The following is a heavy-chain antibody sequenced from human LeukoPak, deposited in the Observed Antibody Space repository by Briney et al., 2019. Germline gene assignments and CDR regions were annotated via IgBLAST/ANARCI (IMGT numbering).Heavy chain of an antibody. D-gene: IGHD1-26*01. Sequence: SGGSLRLSCAAPGFTVSGSFMSWVRQAPGKGLEWVATIYSIGFGGNTYYGDSVKGRFTISRDNSKNTVYFQMNTLRAEDTAVYYCAREMGGAQHYFDYWGQRTLVTVSS. CDR1: GFTVSGSF. V-gene: IGHV3-53*01. CDR2: IYSIGFGGNT. J-gene: IGHJ4*02. CDR3: AREMGGAQHYFDY.